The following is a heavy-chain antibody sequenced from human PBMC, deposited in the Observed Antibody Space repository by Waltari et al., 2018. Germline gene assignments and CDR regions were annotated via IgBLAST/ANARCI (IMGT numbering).Heavy chain of an antibody. Sequence: QVQLQESGPGLVKPSETLSLTCTVSGGSISSYYWSWIRQPPGKGLEGIGYTYYSGGTKSNPSLQMLDTISGDTSKNQFSLKLCSVTAADTAVYYCARCGGYCSSTSCSESWFDPWGQGTLVTVSS. CDR3: ARCGGYCSSTSCSESWFDP. CDR1: GGSISSYY. CDR2: TYYSGGT. V-gene: IGHV4-59*01. J-gene: IGHJ5*02. D-gene: IGHD2-2*01.